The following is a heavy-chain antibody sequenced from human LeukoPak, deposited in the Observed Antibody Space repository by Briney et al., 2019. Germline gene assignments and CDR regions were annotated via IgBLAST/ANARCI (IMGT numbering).Heavy chain of an antibody. J-gene: IGHJ4*02. CDR1: GFTFNTFA. Sequence: GGSLRLSCAASGFTFNTFAMRWVRQAPGKGLECVSIINDGGGDTYYADSVKGRFTISRDNSKNTLYLQMNSLRLEDTAMYYCAKILSAAGTEYWGQGTLVTVSS. V-gene: IGHV3-23*01. CDR3: AKILSAAGTEY. CDR2: INDGGGDT. D-gene: IGHD6-13*01.